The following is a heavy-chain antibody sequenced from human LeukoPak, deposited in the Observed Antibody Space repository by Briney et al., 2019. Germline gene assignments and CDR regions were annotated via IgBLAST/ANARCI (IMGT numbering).Heavy chain of an antibody. CDR2: IYYTGRT. Sequence: SETLSLTCTVSGGSIIDYYWSWVRQPPGKGLEHIGHIYYTGRTTYNPSLKSRVTMSVDTSNNQFSLKLSSVTAADTAVYYCARREQQLVFGWFDPWGQGTLVTVSS. D-gene: IGHD6-13*01. CDR1: GGSIIDYY. V-gene: IGHV4-59*01. J-gene: IGHJ5*02. CDR3: ARREQQLVFGWFDP.